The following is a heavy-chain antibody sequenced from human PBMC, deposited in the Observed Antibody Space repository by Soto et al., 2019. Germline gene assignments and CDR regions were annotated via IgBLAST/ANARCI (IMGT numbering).Heavy chain of an antibody. CDR2: IDWDGEK. CDR1: GFSLTSNEMR. Sequence: SGPTMVNPTQTLTLTCTFSGFSLTSNEMRVAWIRQPPGKALEWLARIDWDGEKFYSSSLRTRLTISKDSSKNQVVLTMTNMDPVDTATYYCARTTNTGPDYWGQGTLVTVSS. J-gene: IGHJ4*02. D-gene: IGHD5-12*01. V-gene: IGHV2-70*04. CDR3: ARTTNTGPDY.